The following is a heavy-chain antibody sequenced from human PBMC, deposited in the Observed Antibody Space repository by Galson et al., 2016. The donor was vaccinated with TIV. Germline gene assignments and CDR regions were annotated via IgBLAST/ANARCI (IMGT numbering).Heavy chain of an antibody. V-gene: IGHV1-2*02. CDR2: IDPISRGT. D-gene: IGHD3-22*01. CDR1: GYSFTTYG. Sequence: SVKVSCKASGYSFTTYGISWVRQAPGQGLEWMGCIDPISRGTRYAQKFQGRVTMTRDTSISTAYMELSRLRSDDTAVYYCARDDSSGYVFWGQGDLVTVSS. CDR3: ARDDSSGYVF. J-gene: IGHJ4*02.